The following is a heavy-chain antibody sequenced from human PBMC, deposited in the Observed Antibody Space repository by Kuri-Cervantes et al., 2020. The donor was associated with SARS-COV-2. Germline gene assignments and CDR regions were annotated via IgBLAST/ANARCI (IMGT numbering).Heavy chain of an antibody. CDR1: GFTFDDYA. J-gene: IGHJ4*02. CDR3: AKSADSGSWPNY. CDR2: ISWDGGST. V-gene: IGHV3-43D*03. Sequence: GESLKISCAASGFTFDDYAMHWVRQAPGKGLEWVSLISWDGGSTYYADSVKGRFTISRDNSKDSLYLQMNSLRPEATALYYCAKSADSGSWPNYWGQGTLVTVSS. D-gene: IGHD1-26*01.